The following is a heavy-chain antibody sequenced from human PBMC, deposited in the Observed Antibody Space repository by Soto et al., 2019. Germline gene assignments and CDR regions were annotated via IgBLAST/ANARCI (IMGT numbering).Heavy chain of an antibody. J-gene: IGHJ6*02. D-gene: IGHD1-26*01. CDR2: ITSSSDTI. V-gene: IGHV3-48*02. Sequence: EVQLVESGGGLVQPGGSLRLSCAASGFTFRTYSMTWVRQAPGKGLEWVSYITSSSDTIYYGDSVQGRFNISRDNARNSLYMQVISLRDEDTAVYYCARVPRSGSYRSYYYYGMDVWGQGTTVTVSS. CDR1: GFTFRTYS. CDR3: ARVPRSGSYRSYYYYGMDV.